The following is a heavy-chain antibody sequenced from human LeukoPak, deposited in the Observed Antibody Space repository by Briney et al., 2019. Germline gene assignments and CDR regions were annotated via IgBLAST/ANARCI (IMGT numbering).Heavy chain of an antibody. CDR3: AREGYYYDSSGYPRENYFDY. CDR1: GYTFTSYY. D-gene: IGHD3-22*01. CDR2: IHPPDGST. Sequence: ASVKVSCKASGYTFTSYYIHWVRQAPGQGLEWVGVIHPPDGSTTYAQKFQGRITVTRDMSTSTVYMELSSLRSEDTAVYYCAREGYYYDSSGYPRENYFDYWGQGTLVTVSS. V-gene: IGHV1-46*01. J-gene: IGHJ4*02.